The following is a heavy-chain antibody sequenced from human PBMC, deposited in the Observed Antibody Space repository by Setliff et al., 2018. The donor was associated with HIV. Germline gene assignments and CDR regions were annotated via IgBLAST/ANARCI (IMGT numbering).Heavy chain of an antibody. D-gene: IGHD4-17*01. Sequence: SETLSLTCAVYGGSFSGYYWSWIRQPPGKGLECIGEINHSGSTNHNPSLKSRVTISVDTSKKQSSLRLSSVTAADTAVYYCAREIYGGNSRPFDYWGQGTLVTVSS. CDR3: AREIYGGNSRPFDY. J-gene: IGHJ4*02. CDR2: INHSGST. V-gene: IGHV4-34*01. CDR1: GGSFSGYY.